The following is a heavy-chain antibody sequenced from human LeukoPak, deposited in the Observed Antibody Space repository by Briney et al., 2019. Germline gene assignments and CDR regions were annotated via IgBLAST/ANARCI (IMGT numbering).Heavy chain of an antibody. V-gene: IGHV3-48*02. J-gene: IGHJ6*02. CDR1: GFTFSIHG. D-gene: IGHD3-10*01. CDR2: IINRGGTV. CDR3: ARVGRGVYGMDV. Sequence: GGSLRLSCAASGFTFSIHGMNWVRQAPGKGLEWVSYIINRGGTVYYTDSVQGRFTISRDNARNSLFLQMNSLRDEDTAVYYCARVGRGVYGMDVWGQGTTVTVSS.